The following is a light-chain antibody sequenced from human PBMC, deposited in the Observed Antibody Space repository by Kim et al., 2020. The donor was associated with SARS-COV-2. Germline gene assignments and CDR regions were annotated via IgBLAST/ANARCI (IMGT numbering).Light chain of an antibody. CDR3: QQYGTSPPWT. J-gene: IGKJ1*01. V-gene: IGKV3-20*01. CDR2: GAS. CDR1: QSVSSNY. Sequence: EILLTQSPGTLSLSPGERATLSCRASQSVSSNYLAWYQQKPGQAPRLLIFGASSRAAGIPDRFSGSGSGTDFTLTISRLEPEDFAVYYCQQYGTSPPWTFGQGTKVDIK.